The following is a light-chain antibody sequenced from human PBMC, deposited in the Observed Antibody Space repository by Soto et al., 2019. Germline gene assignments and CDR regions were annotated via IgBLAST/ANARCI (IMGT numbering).Light chain of an antibody. Sequence: QSALTQPASVSGSPGQSITISCTGSSNDVGIYNYVSWYQQHPGKAPRLIIYEVTNRPSGVSDRFSGSKSDNTASLTISGLQAEDEAEYYCSSYTITSTWVFGGGTKLTVL. J-gene: IGLJ3*02. CDR3: SSYTITSTWV. CDR2: EVT. CDR1: SNDVGIYNY. V-gene: IGLV2-14*01.